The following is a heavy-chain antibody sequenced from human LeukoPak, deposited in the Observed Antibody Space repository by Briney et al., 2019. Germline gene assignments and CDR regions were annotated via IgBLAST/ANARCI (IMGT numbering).Heavy chain of an antibody. V-gene: IGHV3-23*01. Sequence: GSLRLSCAASGFTFSSYAMSWVRQAPGKGLEWVSAISGSGGSTYYADSVKGRFTISRDNSKNTLYLQMNSLRAEDTAVYYCAKTGAAVRGVKTVHFDYWGQGTLVTVSS. CDR2: ISGSGGST. CDR1: GFTFSSYA. D-gene: IGHD3-10*01. J-gene: IGHJ4*02. CDR3: AKTGAAVRGVKTVHFDY.